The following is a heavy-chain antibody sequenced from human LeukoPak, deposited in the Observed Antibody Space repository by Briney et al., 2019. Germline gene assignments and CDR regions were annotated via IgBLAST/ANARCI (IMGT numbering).Heavy chain of an antibody. CDR3: TREAGIEGAFDI. V-gene: IGHV4-34*01. J-gene: IGHJ3*02. D-gene: IGHD6-13*01. Sequence: SETLSLTCAVYGGSFSGYYWSWIRQPPGKGLEWIGEINHSGSTNYNPSLKSRVTISVDTSKNQFSLKLSSVTAADTAVYYCTREAGIEGAFDIWGQGTMVTVSS. CDR1: GGSFSGYY. CDR2: INHSGST.